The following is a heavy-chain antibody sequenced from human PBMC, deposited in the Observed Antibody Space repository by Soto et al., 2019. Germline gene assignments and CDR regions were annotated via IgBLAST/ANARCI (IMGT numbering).Heavy chain of an antibody. CDR2: MNPGSGDT. Sequence: DSVKVSCKASGYSFTNNDVTWVRQATGQGLEWMGWMNPGSGDTGYAQKFQGRVTMTRDISIATAYMELSSLRSDDTAIYYCARMATFGSLNWFDPWGQGNLVTV. D-gene: IGHD3-16*01. V-gene: IGHV1-8*01. CDR3: ARMATFGSLNWFDP. J-gene: IGHJ5*02. CDR1: GYSFTNND.